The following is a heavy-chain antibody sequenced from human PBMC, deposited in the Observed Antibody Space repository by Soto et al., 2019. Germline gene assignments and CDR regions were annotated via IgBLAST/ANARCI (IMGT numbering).Heavy chain of an antibody. CDR3: ARRRYCGVDCYTQYYSGMDG. CDR2: IIPVLGVT. J-gene: IGHJ6*02. D-gene: IGHD2-21*02. V-gene: IGHV1-69*02. Sequence: QVQLVQSGPEVKEPGSSVRISCRSGGDTFSSYTVSWVRQTPGQGLEWMGRIIPVLGVTNYSRKFKGRVTITTDTAKVTAHMELSSLRSEDTVRYYCARRRYCGVDCYTQYYSGMDGWGQGTSVIVSS. CDR1: GDTFSSYT.